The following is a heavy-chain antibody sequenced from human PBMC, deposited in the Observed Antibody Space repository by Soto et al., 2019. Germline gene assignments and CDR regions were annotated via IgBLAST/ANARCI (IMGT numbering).Heavy chain of an antibody. CDR1: GGSISSGGYY. V-gene: IGHV4-31*03. D-gene: IGHD3-16*02. J-gene: IGHJ6*03. Sequence: SETLSLTCTVSGGSISSGGYYWSWIRQHPGKGLEWIGYIYYSGSTYYNPSLKSRVTISVDTSKNQFSLKLSSVTAADTAVYYCARDTARNYDYIWGSYRPQYHYYYMDVWGKGTTVTVSS. CDR2: IYYSGST. CDR3: ARDTARNYDYIWGSYRPQYHYYYMDV.